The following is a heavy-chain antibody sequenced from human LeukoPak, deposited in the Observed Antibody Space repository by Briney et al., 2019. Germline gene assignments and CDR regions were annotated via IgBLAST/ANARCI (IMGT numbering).Heavy chain of an antibody. CDR3: ARVEWFEHFDY. V-gene: IGHV3-48*01. CDR1: GFTFSSYS. CDR2: ISSSSSTI. J-gene: IGHJ4*02. Sequence: GGSLRLSCAASGFTFSSYSMNWVLQAPGKGLEWVSYISSSSSTIYYADSVKGRFTISRDNAKNSLYLQMNSLRAEDTAVYYCARVEWFEHFDYWGQGTLVTVSS. D-gene: IGHD3-10*01.